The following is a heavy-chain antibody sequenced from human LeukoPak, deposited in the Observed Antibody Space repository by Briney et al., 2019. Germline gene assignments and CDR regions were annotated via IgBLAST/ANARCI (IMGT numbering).Heavy chain of an antibody. Sequence: GGSLRLSCAASGITFRNYGMHWVRQAPGKGLEWVAIIWYDGSNKYYADSVKGRFTISRDNSKNTLYLQMNSLRVEDTAVYYCARVSVAGTAPAFDYWGQGTLVTVSS. D-gene: IGHD6-19*01. V-gene: IGHV3-33*01. CDR2: IWYDGSNK. CDR3: ARVSVAGTAPAFDY. J-gene: IGHJ4*02. CDR1: GITFRNYG.